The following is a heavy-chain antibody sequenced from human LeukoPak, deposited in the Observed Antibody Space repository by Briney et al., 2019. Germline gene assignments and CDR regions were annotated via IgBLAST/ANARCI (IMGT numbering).Heavy chain of an antibody. CDR3: ARGAARCSGGHCYPD. CDR2: INSDGSST. D-gene: IGHD2-15*01. J-gene: IGHJ4*02. V-gene: IGHV3-74*01. CDR1: GFTVSSHY. Sequence: GGSLRLSCAASGFTVSSHYMSWVRQAPGKGLVWVSRINSDGSSTTYADSVKGRFTISRVNAKNTLHLQANSLRAEDTAVYYCARGAARCSGGHCYPDWGRGTLVTVSS.